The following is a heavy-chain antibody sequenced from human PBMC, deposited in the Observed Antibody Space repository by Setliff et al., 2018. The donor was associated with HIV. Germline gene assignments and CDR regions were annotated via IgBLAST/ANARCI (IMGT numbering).Heavy chain of an antibody. D-gene: IGHD3-10*01. V-gene: IGHV3-66*01. CDR2: IYSDGTT. Sequence: GGSLRLSCAASGFTVSSNYMTWVRQAPGKGLEWVAIIYSDGTTYYADSVKGRFTISRDNFKNTLYLQMDSLRADDTAVYYCARPLWFGELSTYYYYAMGVWGQGTTVTVSS. CDR1: GFTVSSNY. CDR3: ARPLWFGELSTYYYYAMGV. J-gene: IGHJ6*02.